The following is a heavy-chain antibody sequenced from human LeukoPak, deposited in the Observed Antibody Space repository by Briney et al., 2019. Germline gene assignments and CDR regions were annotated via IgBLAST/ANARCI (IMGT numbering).Heavy chain of an antibody. D-gene: IGHD3-16*01. V-gene: IGHV4-34*01. J-gene: IGHJ4*02. Sequence: PSETLSLTCAVYGGSFSGYYWSWIRQPPGKELKWIGEINHSGSTNYNPSLKSRVTISVDTSKNQFSLKLSSVTAADTAVYYCATSGGFNSPRHYWGQGTLVTVSS. CDR1: GGSFSGYY. CDR3: ATSGGFNSPRHY. CDR2: INHSGST.